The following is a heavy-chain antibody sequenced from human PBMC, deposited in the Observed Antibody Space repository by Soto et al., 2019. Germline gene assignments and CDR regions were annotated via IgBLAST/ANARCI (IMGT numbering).Heavy chain of an antibody. J-gene: IGHJ5*02. CDR2: IYYSGST. CDR1: GGSISSGGYY. V-gene: IGHV4-31*03. CDR3: ASLDSDDNWFDP. Sequence: KPSETLSLTCTVSGGSISSGGYYWSWIRQHPGKGLEWIGYIYYSGSTYYNPSLKSRVTISVDTSKNQFSLKLSSVTAADTAVYYCASLDSDDNWFDPWGQGTLVTASS.